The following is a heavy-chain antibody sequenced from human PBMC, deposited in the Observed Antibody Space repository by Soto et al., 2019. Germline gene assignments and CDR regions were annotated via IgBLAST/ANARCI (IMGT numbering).Heavy chain of an antibody. Sequence: GGSLRLPCAASGFTFSSYAMSWVRQAQGRGRWWLSAMSCSGGSKCYAHSVKGWFTSSRYNSKNMLYLQMNSLRAEDTAVYYCAKERHYEPNWFDPWGKGTMVAV. CDR2: MSCSGGSK. CDR3: AKERHYEPNWFDP. CDR1: GFTFSSYA. V-gene: IGHV3-23*01. J-gene: IGHJ5*02. D-gene: IGHD3-22*01.